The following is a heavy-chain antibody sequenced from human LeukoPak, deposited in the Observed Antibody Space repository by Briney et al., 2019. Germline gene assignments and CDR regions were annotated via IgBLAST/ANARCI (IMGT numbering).Heavy chain of an antibody. D-gene: IGHD3-10*01. CDR3: AKHVSTYYYGSGSLFDY. CDR1: GFTFSSYA. V-gene: IGHV3-23*01. J-gene: IGHJ4*02. CDR2: ISGSGGST. Sequence: GGSLRLSCAASGFTFSSYAMSWVRQAPGKGLEWVSAISGSGGSTYYADSVKGRFAISRDNSKNTLYLQMNSLRAEDTAVYYCAKHVSTYYYGSGSLFDYWGQGTLVTVSS.